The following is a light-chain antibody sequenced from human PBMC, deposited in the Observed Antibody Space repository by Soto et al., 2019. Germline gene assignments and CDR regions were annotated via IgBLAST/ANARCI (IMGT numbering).Light chain of an antibody. CDR2: GAS. J-gene: IGKJ5*01. Sequence: EILLTQSPGTLSLSPGERRTLTCRASQSVSNNYLAWYQQKPGKAPRLLIYGASNRATGIPDRLSGSGSGTDFTLTIRRLEPEDFAVYYCQQYGSSITFGQGTRLEIK. CDR1: QSVSNNY. CDR3: QQYGSSIT. V-gene: IGKV3-20*01.